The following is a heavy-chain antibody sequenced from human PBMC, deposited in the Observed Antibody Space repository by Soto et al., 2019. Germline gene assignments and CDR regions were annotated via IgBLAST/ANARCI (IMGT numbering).Heavy chain of an antibody. D-gene: IGHD6-19*01. CDR3: ARGGPFYSSGWYDFSSGSGMDV. V-gene: IGHV3-48*03. J-gene: IGHJ6*02. CDR2: ISSSGSTI. CDR1: GFTFSSYE. Sequence: PGGSLRLSCAASGFTFSSYEMNWVRQAPGKGLEWVSYISSSGSTIYYADSVKGRFTISRDNAKNSLYLQMNSLRAEDTAVYYCARGGPFYSSGWYDFSSGSGMDVWGQGTTVTVSS.